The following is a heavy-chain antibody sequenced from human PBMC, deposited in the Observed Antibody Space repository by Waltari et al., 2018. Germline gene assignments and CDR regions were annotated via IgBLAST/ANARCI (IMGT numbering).Heavy chain of an antibody. CDR3: ARVGDYHGSGRFGLDV. CDR2: INRDGSN. CDR1: DGSFSGYF. D-gene: IGHD3-10*01. J-gene: IGHJ6*02. V-gene: IGHV4-34*01. Sequence: QVQLQQWGAGLLKPSETLSLTCAVYDGSFSGYFWSWIRQSPGKGLEWIGQINRDGSNIYNPSLKSRVAMSVDTLKSPISLRLTSVTAADAAVYYCARVGDYHGSGRFGLDVWGQGTRVTVSS.